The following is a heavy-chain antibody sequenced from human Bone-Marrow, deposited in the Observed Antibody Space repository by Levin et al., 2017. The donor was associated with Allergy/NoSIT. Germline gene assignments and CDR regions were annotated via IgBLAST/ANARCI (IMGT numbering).Heavy chain of an antibody. CDR1: GFTFRSSA. Sequence: GESLKISCVVSGFTFRSSAMSWVCQAPGKGLEWVSTISGSGETTYYADSVQGRFTISRDNSKNTLFMQMDSLRAEDTAVYYCARKGTIAVAGQFDYWGQGILVTVSS. J-gene: IGHJ4*02. D-gene: IGHD6-19*01. CDR2: ISGSGETT. CDR3: ARKGTIAVAGQFDY. V-gene: IGHV3-23*01.